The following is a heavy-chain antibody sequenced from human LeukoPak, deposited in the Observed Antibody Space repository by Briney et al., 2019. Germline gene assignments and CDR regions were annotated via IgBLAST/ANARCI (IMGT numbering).Heavy chain of an antibody. D-gene: IGHD2-15*01. CDR3: ARYCSGGSCYSFVGGAFDI. CDR2: IYTSGST. V-gene: IGHV4-61*02. Sequence: SQTLSLTCTVSGGSISSGSYYWSWIRQPAGKGLEWIGRIYTSGSTNYNPSLKSRVTISVDTSKNQFSLKLSSVTAADTAVYYCARYCSGGSCYSFVGGAFDIWGQGTMVTVSS. J-gene: IGHJ3*02. CDR1: GGSISSGSYY.